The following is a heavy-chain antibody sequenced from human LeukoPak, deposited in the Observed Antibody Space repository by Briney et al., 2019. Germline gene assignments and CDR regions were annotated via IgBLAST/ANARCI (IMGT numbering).Heavy chain of an antibody. V-gene: IGHV4-38-2*02. D-gene: IGHD6-19*01. J-gene: IGHJ5*02. CDR1: GYSISSGYY. CDR3: ARPVAGTMGWFDP. Sequence: SETLSLTCTVSGYSISSGYYWGWIRQPPGKGLEWIGSIYHSGGTYYNPSLKSRVTISVDTSKNQFSLKLSSVTAADTAVYYCARPVAGTMGWFDPWGQGTPVTVSS. CDR2: IYHSGGT.